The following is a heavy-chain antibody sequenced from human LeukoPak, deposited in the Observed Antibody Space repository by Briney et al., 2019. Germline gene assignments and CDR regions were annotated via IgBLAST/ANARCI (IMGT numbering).Heavy chain of an antibody. Sequence: GGSLRLSCAASGFTFSTYAMSWVRQAPGKGLEWVSYISSSGSTIYYADSVKGRFTISRDNAKNSLYLQMNSLRAEDTAVYYCARGSGRWLLKNWGQGTLVTVSS. CDR2: ISSSGSTI. CDR3: ARGSGRWLLKN. V-gene: IGHV3-48*03. D-gene: IGHD5-24*01. J-gene: IGHJ4*02. CDR1: GFTFSTYA.